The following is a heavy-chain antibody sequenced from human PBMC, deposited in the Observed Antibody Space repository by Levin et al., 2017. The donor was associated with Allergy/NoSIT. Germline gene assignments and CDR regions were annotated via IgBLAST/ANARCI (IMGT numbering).Heavy chain of an antibody. Sequence: NSSETLSLTCAVYGGSFSGYYWSWIRQPPGKGLEWIGEINHSGSTNYNPSLKSRVTISVDTSKNQFSLKLSSVTAADTAVYYCARGRRWFDYWGQGTLVTVSS. CDR2: INHSGST. CDR1: GGSFSGYY. CDR3: ARGRRWFDY. J-gene: IGHJ4*02. V-gene: IGHV4-34*01. D-gene: IGHD4-23*01.